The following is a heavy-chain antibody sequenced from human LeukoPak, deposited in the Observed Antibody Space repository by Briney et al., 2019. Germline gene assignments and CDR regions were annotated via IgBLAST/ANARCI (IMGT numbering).Heavy chain of an antibody. V-gene: IGHV3-23*01. Sequence: GGSLRLSCAASGFTFSSYAMSWVRQAPGKGLEWVSGISGSGDSTHYADSVKGRFTISRDNSKNTLYLQMNSLRAEDTAVYYCARLENGYSYGSWGQGTLVTVSS. J-gene: IGHJ4*02. CDR2: ISGSGDST. CDR3: ARLENGYSYGS. D-gene: IGHD5-18*01. CDR1: GFTFSSYA.